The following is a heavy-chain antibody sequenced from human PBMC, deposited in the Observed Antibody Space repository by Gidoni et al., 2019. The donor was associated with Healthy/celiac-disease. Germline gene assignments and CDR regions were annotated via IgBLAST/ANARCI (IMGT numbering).Heavy chain of an antibody. CDR1: GGSFSGYY. CDR2: INHSGST. Sequence: QVQLQQWGAGLLKPSETLSLTCAVYGGSFSGYYWSWIRQPPGKGLEWIGEINHSGSTNYNPSLKSRVTISVDTSKNQFSLKLSSVTAADTAVYYCARKLSITMIVGWFDPWGQGTLVTVSS. V-gene: IGHV4-34*01. CDR3: ARKLSITMIVGWFDP. J-gene: IGHJ5*02. D-gene: IGHD3-22*01.